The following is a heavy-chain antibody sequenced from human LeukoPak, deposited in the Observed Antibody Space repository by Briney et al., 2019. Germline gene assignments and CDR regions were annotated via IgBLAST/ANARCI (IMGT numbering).Heavy chain of an antibody. CDR2: ISYDGSNK. V-gene: IGHV3-30*04. CDR1: GFTFSSCA. Sequence: PGGSLRLSCAASGFTFSSCAMHWVRQAPGKGLEWVAVISYDGSNKYYADSVKGRFTISRDNSKNTLYLQMNSLRAEDTAVYYCARDYSGWYYFDYWGQGTLVTVSS. D-gene: IGHD6-19*01. CDR3: ARDYSGWYYFDY. J-gene: IGHJ4*02.